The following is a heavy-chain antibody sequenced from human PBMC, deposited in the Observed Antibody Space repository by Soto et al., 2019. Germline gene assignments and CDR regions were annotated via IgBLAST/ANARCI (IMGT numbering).Heavy chain of an antibody. CDR3: ARGLVFRYYGMDV. CDR2: INHSGST. J-gene: IGHJ6*02. CDR1: GGSFSGYY. V-gene: IGHV4-34*01. D-gene: IGHD1-26*01. Sequence: SETLSLTCAVYGGSFSGYYWSWIRQPPGKGLEWIGEINHSGSTNYNPSLKSRVTISVDTSKNQFSLKLSSVTAADTAVYYCARGLVFRYYGMDVWGQGATVTVSS.